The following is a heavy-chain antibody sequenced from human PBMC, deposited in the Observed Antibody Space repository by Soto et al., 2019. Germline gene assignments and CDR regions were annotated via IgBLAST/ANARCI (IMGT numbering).Heavy chain of an antibody. J-gene: IGHJ4*02. CDR1: GGSISSYY. CDR2: IYYSGST. D-gene: IGHD4-17*01. V-gene: IGHV4-59*08. CDR3: ARRYGDCFDY. Sequence: SETLSLTCTVSGGSISSYYWSWIRQPPGKGLEWIGYIYYSGSTNYNPSLKSRVTISVDTSKNQFSLKLSSVTAADTAVYYCARRYGDCFDYWGQGTXVTVSS.